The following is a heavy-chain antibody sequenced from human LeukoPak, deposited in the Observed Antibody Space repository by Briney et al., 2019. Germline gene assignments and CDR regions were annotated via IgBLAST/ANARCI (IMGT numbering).Heavy chain of an antibody. D-gene: IGHD3-10*01. Sequence: GGSLRLSCGASGFTFCDYYMSWIRQAPGKGLEWVSYISSSGSTIYYADSVKGRFTISRDNAKNSLYLQMNSLRAEDTAVYYCARFGSGSYPYYFDYWGQGTLVTVSS. CDR2: ISSSGSTI. V-gene: IGHV3-11*01. J-gene: IGHJ4*02. CDR3: ARFGSGSYPYYFDY. CDR1: GFTFCDYY.